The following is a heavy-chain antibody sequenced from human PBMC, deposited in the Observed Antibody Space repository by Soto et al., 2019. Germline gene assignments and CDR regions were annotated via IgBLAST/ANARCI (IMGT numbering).Heavy chain of an antibody. D-gene: IGHD3-16*01. CDR2: ISYDGSNK. CDR1: GFTFSRYA. Sequence: PWGALRLSCAASGFTFSRYAMHCVRQAPGKGLEWVAVISYDGSNKYYADSVKGRFTISRDNSKNTLYLQMNSLRAEDTAVYYCATPWGSNGFDYWGQGTLVTVSS. CDR3: ATPWGSNGFDY. V-gene: IGHV3-30-3*01. J-gene: IGHJ4*02.